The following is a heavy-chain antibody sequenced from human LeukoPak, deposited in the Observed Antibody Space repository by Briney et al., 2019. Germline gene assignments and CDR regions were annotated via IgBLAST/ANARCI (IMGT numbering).Heavy chain of an antibody. CDR2: MNPNSGNT. Sequence: ASVKVSCKAYGYTFTSYDIYWVRQATGQGLEWLGWMNPNSGNTGYAQKFQGRVTITRDTSIRTAYMELSSLRSEDTAVYYCAITMIRAGAFDIWGQGTMVTVSS. J-gene: IGHJ3*02. V-gene: IGHV1-8*03. CDR3: AITMIRAGAFDI. D-gene: IGHD3-22*01. CDR1: GYTFTSYD.